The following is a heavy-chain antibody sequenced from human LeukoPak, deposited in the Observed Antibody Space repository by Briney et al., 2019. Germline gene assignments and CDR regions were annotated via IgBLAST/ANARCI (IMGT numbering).Heavy chain of an antibody. Sequence: TGGSLRLSCAASGFTFSSYGMHWVRQAPGKGLEWVAFIRYDGSNKYYADSVKGRFTISRDNSKNTLYLQMNSLRAEDTAVYYCHTYDSSGYYKFDYWGQETLVTVSS. V-gene: IGHV3-30*02. J-gene: IGHJ4*02. CDR2: IRYDGSNK. CDR3: HTYDSSGYYKFDY. CDR1: GFTFSSYG. D-gene: IGHD3-22*01.